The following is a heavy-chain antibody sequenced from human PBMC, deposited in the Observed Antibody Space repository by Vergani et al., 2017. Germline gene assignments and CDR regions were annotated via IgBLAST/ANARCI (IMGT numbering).Heavy chain of an antibody. CDR1: GFNFGNYA. CDR2: ISYDGTNK. D-gene: IGHD2-2*02. CDR3: ARVCGLGYTISAFLSFDP. V-gene: IGHV3-30-3*01. J-gene: IGHJ5*02. Sequence: QVQLVESGGGVVQPGRSLRLSCAGTGFNFGNYAMHWVRQAPGKGLEWVTVISYDGTNKYYTDSVKGRFTISRDNSKNTLYLQMNSLRTEDTAVYYCARVCGLGYTISAFLSFDPWGRGTLVTVSS.